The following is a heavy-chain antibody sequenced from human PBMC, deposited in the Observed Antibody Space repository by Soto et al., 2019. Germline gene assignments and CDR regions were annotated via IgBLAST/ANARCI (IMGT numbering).Heavy chain of an antibody. CDR3: ARDSDYDILTGYDY. CDR1: GFTFSSHA. V-gene: IGHV3-30-3*01. CDR2: ISYDGSNK. D-gene: IGHD3-9*01. Sequence: AGGSLRLSCAASGFTFSSHAMHWVLQAPGKGLEWVAVISYDGSNKYYADSVKGRFTISRDNSKNTLYLQMNSLRAEDTAVYYCARDSDYDILTGYDYWGQGTLVTVSS. J-gene: IGHJ4*02.